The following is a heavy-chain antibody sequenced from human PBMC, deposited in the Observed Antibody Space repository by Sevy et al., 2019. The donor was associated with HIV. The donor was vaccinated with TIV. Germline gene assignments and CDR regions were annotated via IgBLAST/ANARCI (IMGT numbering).Heavy chain of an antibody. Sequence: GGSLRLSCAASGFTFSSYAMHWVRQAPGKGLEWVAVISYDGSNKYYADSVKGRFTISRDNCKNTLYLQMNSLRTEDTAVFYCARGWEVGATKVTSYYGMDVWGQGTTVTVSS. V-gene: IGHV3-30*04. D-gene: IGHD1-26*01. CDR3: ARGWEVGATKVTSYYGMDV. CDR2: ISYDGSNK. CDR1: GFTFSSYA. J-gene: IGHJ6*02.